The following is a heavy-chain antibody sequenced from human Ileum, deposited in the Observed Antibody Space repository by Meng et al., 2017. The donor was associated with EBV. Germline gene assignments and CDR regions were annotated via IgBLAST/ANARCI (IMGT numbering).Heavy chain of an antibody. CDR3: ARGHDYGDYASDY. J-gene: IGHJ4*02. CDR1: GGSFSGYY. Sequence: QEQLQQWGAGLLKPPETLSLPCAAYGGSFSGYYWSWIRQPPGKGLEWIGEINHSGSTNYNPSLKSRVTISVDTSKNQFSLKLSSVTAADTAVYYCARGHDYGDYASDYWGQGTLVTVSS. V-gene: IGHV4-34*01. CDR2: INHSGST. D-gene: IGHD4-17*01.